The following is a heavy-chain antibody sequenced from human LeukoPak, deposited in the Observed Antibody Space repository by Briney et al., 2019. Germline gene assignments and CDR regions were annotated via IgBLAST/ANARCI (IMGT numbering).Heavy chain of an antibody. CDR1: GFTFSSYS. CDR2: ISSSSSTI. CDR3: ATPYSGYDLYYMDV. J-gene: IGHJ6*03. D-gene: IGHD5-12*01. Sequence: GGSLRLSCAASGFTFSSYSMNWVRQAPGKGLEWVSYISSSSSTIYYADSVKGRFTISRDDAENSLYLQMNSLRAEDTAVYYCATPYSGYDLYYMDVWGKGTTVTVSS. V-gene: IGHV3-48*01.